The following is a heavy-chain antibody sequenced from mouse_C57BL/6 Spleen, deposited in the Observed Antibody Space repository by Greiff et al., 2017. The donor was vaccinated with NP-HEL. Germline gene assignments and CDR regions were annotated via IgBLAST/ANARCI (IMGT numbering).Heavy chain of an antibody. CDR2: TTTKGRST. CDR1: GLKGSTQK. Sequence: EVNVVESEGGGGKKGRDRKGEGTAEGLKGSTQKRKGGRKGEKKGKNKDEKTTTKGRSTYYLDSLKSRFIISRDNAKNILYLQMSSLTSADTATYYCARDGGSAMDYWGQGTSVTVSS. V-gene: IGHV5-16*01. CDR3: ARDGGSAMDY. J-gene: IGHJ4*01.